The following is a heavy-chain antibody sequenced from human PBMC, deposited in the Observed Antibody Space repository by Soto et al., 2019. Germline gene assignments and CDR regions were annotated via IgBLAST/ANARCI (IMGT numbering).Heavy chain of an antibody. J-gene: IGHJ4*02. CDR1: GFNFSTYG. D-gene: IGHD6-19*01. V-gene: IGHV3-30*18. CDR3: GKDLVKTSSWPAD. CDR2: ISYDGSHK. Sequence: HVQLVESGGGVVQPGRSLRLSCAVSGFNFSTYGMHWVRQAPGKGLEWVAVISYDGSHKAFADSVKGRIAISRDNSKNTLFLQMNSLREEDTAVYYCGKDLVKTSSWPADWGQGTLVTVSS.